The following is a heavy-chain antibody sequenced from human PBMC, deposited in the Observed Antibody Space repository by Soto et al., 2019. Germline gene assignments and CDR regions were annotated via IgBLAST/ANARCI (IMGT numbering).Heavy chain of an antibody. Sequence: LRLSCSASGFTFSSYAMSWVRQAPGKGLEWVSAISGSGGSTYYAYSVKGRFTISRDNSKNTLYLQMNSLRAEDTAVYYCAKDPRDYDILTVSEYWGKGNMVIVSA. CDR3: AKDPRDYDILTVSEY. D-gene: IGHD3-9*01. V-gene: IGHV3-23*01. CDR1: GFTFSSYA. CDR2: ISGSGGST. J-gene: IGHJ4*02.